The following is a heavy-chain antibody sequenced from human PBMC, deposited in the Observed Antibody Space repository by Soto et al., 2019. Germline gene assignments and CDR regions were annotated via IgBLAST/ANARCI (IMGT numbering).Heavy chain of an antibody. J-gene: IGHJ6*02. CDR2: INPSGGST. CDR1: GYTFTSYY. CDR3: ARDRGICSSTSCYYYYYYGMDV. Sequence: GASVKVSCKASGYTFTSYYMHWVRQAPGQGLEWMGIINPSGGSTSYAQKFQGRVTMTMDTSTSTVYMELSSLRSEDTAVYYCARDRGICSSTSCYYYYYYGMDVWGQGTTVTVSS. V-gene: IGHV1-46*01. D-gene: IGHD2-2*01.